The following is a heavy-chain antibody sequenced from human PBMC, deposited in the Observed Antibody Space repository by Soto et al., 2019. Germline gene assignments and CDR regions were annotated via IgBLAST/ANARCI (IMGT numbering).Heavy chain of an antibody. Sequence: SETLSFTCAVYGGSFSGYYWSWIRQPPGKGLEWIGEINHSGSTNYNPSLKSRVTISVDTSKNQFSLKLRSVTAADTAVYYCASLGSNGMDVWGQGTTVTVSS. CDR3: ASLGSNGMDV. J-gene: IGHJ6*02. CDR2: INHSGST. CDR1: GGSFSGYY. V-gene: IGHV4-34*01. D-gene: IGHD3-10*01.